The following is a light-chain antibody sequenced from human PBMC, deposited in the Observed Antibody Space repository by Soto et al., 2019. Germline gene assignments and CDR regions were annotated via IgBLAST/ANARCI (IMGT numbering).Light chain of an antibody. Sequence: DFVMTQSPDSLAVSLGERATINCRSSQSVLARSNNKNYLAWYQQKPGQPPKILMYWASTRGSGVPDRFSGSGSGTDFSLTSSSMQAEDVAVYYCQQYYSAMYTFGQGTKLEI. J-gene: IGKJ2*01. CDR2: WAS. CDR3: QQYYSAMYT. V-gene: IGKV4-1*01. CDR1: QSVLARSNNKNY.